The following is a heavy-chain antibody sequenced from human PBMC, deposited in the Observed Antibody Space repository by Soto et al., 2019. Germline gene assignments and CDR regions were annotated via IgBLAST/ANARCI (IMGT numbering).Heavy chain of an antibody. CDR2: IYPGDSDT. D-gene: IGHD6-13*01. CDR3: ASFSSSSWLHYYYGTDV. V-gene: IGHV5-51*01. Sequence: GESLKISCKGSGYSFTSYWIGWVRQMPGEGLEWMGIIYPGDSDTRYSPSFQGQVTISADKSISTAYLQWSSLKASDTAMYYCASFSSSSWLHYYYGTDVWGEGTTVTVS. J-gene: IGHJ6*02. CDR1: GYSFTSYW.